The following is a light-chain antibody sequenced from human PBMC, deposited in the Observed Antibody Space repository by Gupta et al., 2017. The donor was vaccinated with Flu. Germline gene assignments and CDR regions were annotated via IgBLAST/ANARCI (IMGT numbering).Light chain of an antibody. J-gene: IGKJ2*01. CDR3: QQNDCPPYT. V-gene: IGKV3-20*01. Sequence: GTLSLSPGERAALSCWASQSISTTFLAWYQQKPGQAPRLLIEGASSRATVIPDRCSGRGSGKVFTPTISRLEPEDVAVYYCQQNDCPPYTFGRGTKLEI. CDR1: QSISTTF. CDR2: GAS.